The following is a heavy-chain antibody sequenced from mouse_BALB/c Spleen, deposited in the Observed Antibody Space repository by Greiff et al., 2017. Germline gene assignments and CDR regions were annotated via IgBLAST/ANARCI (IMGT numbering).Heavy chain of an antibody. D-gene: IGHD2-4*01. J-gene: IGHJ1*01. V-gene: IGHV2-9-2*01. CDR1: GFSLTSYD. Sequence: QVQLKESGPGLVAPSQSLSITCTVSGFSLTSYDISWIRQPPGKGLEWLGVIWTGGGTNYNSAFMSRLSISKDNSKSQVFLKMNSLQTDDTAIYYCVRDFPRLDWYFDVWGAGTTVTVSS. CDR3: VRDFPRLDWYFDV. CDR2: IWTGGGT.